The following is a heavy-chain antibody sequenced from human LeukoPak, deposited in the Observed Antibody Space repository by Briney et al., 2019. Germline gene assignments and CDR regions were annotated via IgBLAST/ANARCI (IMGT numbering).Heavy chain of an antibody. CDR2: IYPGDSDT. CDR3: ARRSGSYSQ. CDR1: GYSFTSYW. J-gene: IGHJ4*02. V-gene: IGHV5-51*01. D-gene: IGHD1-26*01. Sequence: GESPKTSCQGSGYSFTSYWIGWVRQTPGKGLEWMGIIYPGDSDTRYSPSFQGPVTISAAKSISTAYLQWTSLKASDTAIYYCARRSGSYSQWGQGTLVTVSS.